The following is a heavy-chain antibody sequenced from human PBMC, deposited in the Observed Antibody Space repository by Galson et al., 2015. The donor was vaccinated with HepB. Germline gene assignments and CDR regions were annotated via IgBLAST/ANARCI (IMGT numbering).Heavy chain of an antibody. CDR3: ARDPGLLRFGEAMDV. Sequence: SLRLSCAASGFTFSMYAMYWVRQAPGKGLEWVAGISYDGSNKDYADSVKGRFIMSRDNSKNTLYVQMNSLRPEDTAVYYCARDPGLLRFGEAMDVWGRGTTVTVAS. J-gene: IGHJ6*03. D-gene: IGHD3-10*01. CDR1: GFTFSMYA. CDR2: ISYDGSNK. V-gene: IGHV3-30-3*01.